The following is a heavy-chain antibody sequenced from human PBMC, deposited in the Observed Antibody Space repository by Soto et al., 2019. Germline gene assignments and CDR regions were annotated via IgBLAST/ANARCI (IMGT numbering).Heavy chain of an antibody. CDR2: INAGDGDT. V-gene: IGHV1-3*01. CDR3: ARATFKPDIGVMLPRNYYYGMDV. CDR1: GYIFTKYA. Sequence: QVQLVQSGAEVKKPGASVKVSCKASGYIFTKYAIHWVRQAPGQRLEWMGWINAGDGDTKYSERFQGRVTVTRDTSASTAYMEVGSLRSEATAVYYCARATFKPDIGVMLPRNYYYGMDVWGQGTAVVVSS. J-gene: IGHJ6*02. D-gene: IGHD2-15*01.